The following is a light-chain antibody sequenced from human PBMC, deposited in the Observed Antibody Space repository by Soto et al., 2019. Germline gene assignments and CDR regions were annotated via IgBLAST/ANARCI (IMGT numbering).Light chain of an antibody. Sequence: DIVMTQSPDSLAVSLGERATINCKSSQSVLYSSDNKYYLAWYQQKPGQPPKLLIYWASTRESGVPDRLSGSGSGTDFTLTISSLQAGDVAVYYCQQYYAIPYTFGQGTKLEIK. CDR3: QQYYAIPYT. CDR2: WAS. CDR1: QSVLYSSDNKYY. V-gene: IGKV4-1*01. J-gene: IGKJ2*01.